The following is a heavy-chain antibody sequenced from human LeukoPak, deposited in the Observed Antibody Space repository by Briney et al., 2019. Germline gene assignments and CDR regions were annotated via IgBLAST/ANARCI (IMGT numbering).Heavy chain of an antibody. Sequence: ASVKVSCKSSGYTFSSYEINWVRQATGQGLEWMGWMNPNSGNTGYAQKFQGRVTMTRNTSISTAYMELSSLRSEDTAVYYCARKPYCSSSSCYEDAFDIWGQGTMVTVSS. CDR3: ARKPYCSSSSCYEDAFDI. J-gene: IGHJ3*02. CDR2: MNPNSGNT. CDR1: GYTFSSYE. V-gene: IGHV1-8*02. D-gene: IGHD2-2*01.